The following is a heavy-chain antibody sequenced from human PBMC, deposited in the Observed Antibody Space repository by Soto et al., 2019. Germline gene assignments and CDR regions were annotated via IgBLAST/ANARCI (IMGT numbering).Heavy chain of an antibody. J-gene: IGHJ4*02. V-gene: IGHV3-23*01. CDR1: GFTFDDYA. Sequence: SGGSLRLSCAASGFTFDDYAMHWVRQAPVKVLEWVSAISGSGGSTYYADSVMVRFTISRDNSKNTLYLQMNSLRAEDTAVYYCAKDVSVGDILTGPGVDYWGQGTLVTVSS. D-gene: IGHD3-9*01. CDR2: ISGSGGST. CDR3: AKDVSVGDILTGPGVDY.